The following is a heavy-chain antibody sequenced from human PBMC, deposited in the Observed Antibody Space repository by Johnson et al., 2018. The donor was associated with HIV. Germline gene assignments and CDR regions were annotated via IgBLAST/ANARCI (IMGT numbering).Heavy chain of an antibody. J-gene: IGHJ3*02. CDR1: GFTFSNAW. Sequence: VQLVESGGGLVKPGGSLRLSCAASGFTFSNAWMSWVRQAPGKGLAWVGHLKRKSDGGTPDYPAPVEGRSTSSRDDSKNMLYLQMKSLKTEDTAVYYCSTVGYDFWSGFLGHDAFDMWGQGTMVTVSS. D-gene: IGHD3-3*01. CDR3: STVGYDFWSGFLGHDAFDM. V-gene: IGHV3-15*01. CDR2: LKRKSDGGTP.